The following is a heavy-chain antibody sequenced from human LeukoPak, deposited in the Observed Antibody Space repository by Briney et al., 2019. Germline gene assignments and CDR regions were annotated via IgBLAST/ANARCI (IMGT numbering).Heavy chain of an antibody. CDR2: IRASSGNT. Sequence: ASVKVSCKASGFTFSSYNFIWVRQAPGQGLEWMGWIRASSGNTNYAPKLQGRVTMTTDTSTSTAYMQLRSLRSDDTAVYYCAARGYTYEAYWGQGTLVTVSS. V-gene: IGHV1-18*01. CDR3: AARGYTYEAY. CDR1: GFTFSSYN. D-gene: IGHD5-18*01. J-gene: IGHJ4*02.